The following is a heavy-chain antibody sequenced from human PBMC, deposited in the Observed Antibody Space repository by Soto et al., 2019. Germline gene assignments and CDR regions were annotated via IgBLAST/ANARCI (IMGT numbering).Heavy chain of an antibody. CDR2: IDPRDSYT. Sequence: EVQLVQSGAELKKPGESLRISCKTSGYNFSNYWINWVRQMPGKGLEWMGRIDPRDSYTNYSPSFQGRVTMSTDKSISTAFLQWKSLRASDSALYYCARRGDYGDPPEDYWGQGTRVTVSS. V-gene: IGHV5-10-1*01. CDR1: GYNFSNYW. J-gene: IGHJ4*02. CDR3: ARRGDYGDPPEDY. D-gene: IGHD4-17*01.